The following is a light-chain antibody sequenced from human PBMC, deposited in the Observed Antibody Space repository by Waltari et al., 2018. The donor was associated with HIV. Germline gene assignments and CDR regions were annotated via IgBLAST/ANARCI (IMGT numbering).Light chain of an antibody. CDR3: CSYAIGGTFV. CDR2: EVN. CDR1: SRDVGSYNL. Sequence: QSALTQPASVSGSPGQSITMSCTGPSRDVGSYNLFAWYQQHPGKAPKLIIYEVNKRPPGITNRFSGFKSGNTASLTITGLQAEDEADYHCCSYAIGGTFVFGGGTKVTVL. J-gene: IGLJ2*01. V-gene: IGLV2-23*02.